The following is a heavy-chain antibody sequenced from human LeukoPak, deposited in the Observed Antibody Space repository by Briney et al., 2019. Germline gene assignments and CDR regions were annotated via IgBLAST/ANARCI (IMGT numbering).Heavy chain of an antibody. J-gene: IGHJ3*02. V-gene: IGHV3-66*01. Sequence: PGGSLRLSCAASGFTVSSNYMSWVRQAPGKGLEWVSVIYSGGSTYYADSVKGRFTISRDNSKNTLYLQMNSLRAEDTAVYYCARDPYYYDGAFDIWGQGTMVTVSS. CDR2: IYSGGST. CDR1: GFTVSSNY. D-gene: IGHD3-22*01. CDR3: ARDPYYYDGAFDI.